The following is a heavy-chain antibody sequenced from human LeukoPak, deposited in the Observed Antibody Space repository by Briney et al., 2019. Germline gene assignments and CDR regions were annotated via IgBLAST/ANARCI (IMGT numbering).Heavy chain of an antibody. Sequence: GALVKVSCKASGYTFTSYDINWVRQATGQGLEWMGWMNPNSGNTGYAQKFQGRVTITRNTSISTAYMELSSLRSEDTALYYCARGPLPAADDYYMDVWGKGTTVTVSS. J-gene: IGHJ6*03. D-gene: IGHD2-2*01. CDR1: GYTFTSYD. CDR3: ARGPLPAADDYYMDV. V-gene: IGHV1-8*03. CDR2: MNPNSGNT.